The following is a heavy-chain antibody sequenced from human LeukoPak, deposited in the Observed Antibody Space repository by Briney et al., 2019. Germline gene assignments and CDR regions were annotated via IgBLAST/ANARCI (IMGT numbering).Heavy chain of an antibody. Sequence: GGSLRLSCEASGFTFSSYGMHWVRQAPGKGLEWVAVIAYDGSNKYYGDSVKGRFTISRDNSKNTLYLQMNSLRPEDTAVYYCAKVTPVTTFSPSENDYWGQGTLVTVSS. CDR1: GFTFSSYG. J-gene: IGHJ4*02. D-gene: IGHD4-17*01. CDR2: IAYDGSNK. CDR3: AKVTPVTTFSPSENDY. V-gene: IGHV3-30*18.